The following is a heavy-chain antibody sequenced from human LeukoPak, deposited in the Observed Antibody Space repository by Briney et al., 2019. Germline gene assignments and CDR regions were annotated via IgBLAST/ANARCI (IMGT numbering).Heavy chain of an antibody. CDR1: GFTFSSYA. D-gene: IGHD2-8*02. Sequence: GGSLRLSCAGSGFTFSSYAMGWVRQAPGKGLEWVGRIKSKTDGGTTDYAAPVKGRFTISRDDSKNTLYLQMNSLKTEDTAVYYCTPTRPAWSLYYYYGMDVWGQGTTVTVSS. CDR2: IKSKTDGGTT. J-gene: IGHJ6*02. CDR3: TPTRPAWSLYYYYGMDV. V-gene: IGHV3-15*01.